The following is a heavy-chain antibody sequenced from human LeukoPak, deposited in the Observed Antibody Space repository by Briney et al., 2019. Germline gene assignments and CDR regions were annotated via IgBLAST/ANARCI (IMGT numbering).Heavy chain of an antibody. D-gene: IGHD3-3*01. Sequence: PGGSLRLSCAVSGFTFSSYSMNWVRRAPGKGLEWVSYIGSSVSTKYYADSVKGRFTISRDNGKHSLYLQMNSLRAEDTAVYYCAREGSDFWSGYSKGYFDYWGRGTLVTVSS. J-gene: IGHJ4*02. V-gene: IGHV3-48*01. CDR1: GFTFSSYS. CDR3: AREGSDFWSGYSKGYFDY. CDR2: IGSSVSTK.